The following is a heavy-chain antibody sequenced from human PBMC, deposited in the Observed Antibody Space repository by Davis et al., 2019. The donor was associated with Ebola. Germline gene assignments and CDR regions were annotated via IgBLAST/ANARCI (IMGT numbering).Heavy chain of an antibody. D-gene: IGHD4-17*01. Sequence: SETLSLTCAVPGGSISSGGYSWSWIRQPPGKGLEWIGYIYHSGSTYYNPSLKSRVTISVDRSKNQFSLKLSSVTAADTAVYYCARGLTTVRVFDYWGQGTLVTVSS. CDR2: IYHSGST. J-gene: IGHJ4*02. CDR1: GGSISSGGYS. CDR3: ARGLTTVRVFDY. V-gene: IGHV4-30-2*01.